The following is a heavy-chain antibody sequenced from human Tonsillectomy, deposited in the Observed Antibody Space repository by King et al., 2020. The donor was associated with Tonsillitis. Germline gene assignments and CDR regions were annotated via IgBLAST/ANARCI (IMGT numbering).Heavy chain of an antibody. J-gene: IGHJ6*02. V-gene: IGHV3-23*04. Sequence: VQLVESGGGLVQPGGSLRLSCAASGFTFSSYTMSWVRQAPGKGLEWVSAISGSGGSTYYAASLKGRFTISRDNSKNTLYLQMNSLRAEDTAVYYCAKGGDCSSTSCYKGGMDVWGQGTTVTVSS. CDR1: GFTFSSYT. CDR2: ISGSGGST. D-gene: IGHD2-2*02. CDR3: AKGGDCSSTSCYKGGMDV.